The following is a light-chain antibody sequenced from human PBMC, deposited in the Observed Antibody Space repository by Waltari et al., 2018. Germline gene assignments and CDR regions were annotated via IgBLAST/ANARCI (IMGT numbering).Light chain of an antibody. CDR2: DVS. CDR1: GRDIGYYNF. J-gene: IGLJ2*01. V-gene: IGLV2-14*03. Sequence: QSALAQSASVSGSPGQSITISCTGTGRDIGYYNFVSWYQHPPGKAPKLLIFDVSRWSSGVSHRFSGSKSGNTASLTISGLQAEDEADYYCSSYTSTNTIIFGGGTKVTVL. CDR3: SSYTSTNTII.